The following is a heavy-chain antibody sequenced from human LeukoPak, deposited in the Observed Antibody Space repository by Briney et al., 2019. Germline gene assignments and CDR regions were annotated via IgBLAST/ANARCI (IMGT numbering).Heavy chain of an antibody. CDR2: INHSGST. Sequence: PSETLSLTCAVYGGSFSGYYCTWIRQPPGRGLEWIGEINHSGSTNYNPSLKSRVTISVDTSKSQFSLKLNSVTAADTAMYYCARGRDPYWGQGTLVTVSS. D-gene: IGHD5-24*01. CDR1: GGSFSGYY. J-gene: IGHJ4*02. CDR3: ARGRDPY. V-gene: IGHV4-34*01.